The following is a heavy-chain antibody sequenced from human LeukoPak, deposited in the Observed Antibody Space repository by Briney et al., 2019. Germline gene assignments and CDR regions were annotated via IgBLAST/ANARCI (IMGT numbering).Heavy chain of an antibody. J-gene: IGHJ4*02. D-gene: IGHD6-13*01. Sequence: ASVKVSCKASGYTFTSYAMNWVRQAPGQGLEWMGWISTNTGNPTYAQGFTGRFVFSLDTSVSTAYLQINSLKAEDTAVYYCARRAGSSWYLYYFDYWGQGTLVTVSS. CDR1: GYTFTSYA. CDR3: ARRAGSSWYLYYFDY. CDR2: ISTNTGNP. V-gene: IGHV7-4-1*02.